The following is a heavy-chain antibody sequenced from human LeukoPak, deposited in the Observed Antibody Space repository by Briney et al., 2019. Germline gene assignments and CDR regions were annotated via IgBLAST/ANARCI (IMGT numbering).Heavy chain of an antibody. CDR1: GYTFTSYY. V-gene: IGHV1-8*01. J-gene: IGHJ4*02. CDR3: GVNQWLTRFDY. D-gene: IGHD6-19*01. Sequence: AAVKVSCKASGYTFTSYYINWVRQATARGLEGMGWMNHNSDNTGYAQKFQDRLIITRNTSIRTAYMELRSLRSDDRTGYYCGVNQWLTRFDYWGQGTLVTVSS. CDR2: MNHNSDNT.